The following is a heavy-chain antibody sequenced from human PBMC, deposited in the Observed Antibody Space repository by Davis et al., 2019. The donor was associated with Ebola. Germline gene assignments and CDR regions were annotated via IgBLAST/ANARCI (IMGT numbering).Heavy chain of an antibody. CDR1: GFTFSSYS. D-gene: IGHD6-13*01. V-gene: IGHV3-21*01. CDR3: ARGVAAAGRGPY. Sequence: GESLKISCAASGFTFSSYSMNWVRQAPGKGPEWVSSISSSSSYIYYADSVKGRFTISRDNAKNSLYLQMNSLRAEDTAVYYCARGVAAAGRGPYWGQGTLVTVSS. J-gene: IGHJ4*02. CDR2: ISSSSSYI.